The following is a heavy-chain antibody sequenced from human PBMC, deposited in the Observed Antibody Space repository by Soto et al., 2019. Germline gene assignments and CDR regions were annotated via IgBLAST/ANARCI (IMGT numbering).Heavy chain of an antibody. CDR1: GGSISSYY. CDR2: IYHSGST. CDR3: DRTRGGYQLLEHFDY. V-gene: IGHV4-59*04. J-gene: IGHJ4*02. Sequence: SETLSLTCTVSGGSISSYYWSWIRQPPGKGLEWIGYIYHSGSTYYNPSLKSRVTISVDRSKNQFSLKLSSVTAADTAVYYCDRTRGGYQLLEHFDYWGQGTLVTVSS. D-gene: IGHD2-2*01.